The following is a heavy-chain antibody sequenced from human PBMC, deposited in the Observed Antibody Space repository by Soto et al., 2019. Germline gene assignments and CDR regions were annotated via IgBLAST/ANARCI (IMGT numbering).Heavy chain of an antibody. CDR2: TYYRSKWYN. J-gene: IGHJ6*01. Sequence: SQTLSLTCVISGDSVSSNIAAWNWIRQSPSTGLEWLGRTYYRSKWYNDYAVSVKSRITINPDTSQNQCSLQLNSVTPEDTAVYYCAREHDSGSYQAYYSYYGMDVWGQGNTVNVSS. CDR1: GDSVSSNIAA. CDR3: AREHDSGSYQAYYSYYGMDV. D-gene: IGHD1-26*01. V-gene: IGHV6-1*01.